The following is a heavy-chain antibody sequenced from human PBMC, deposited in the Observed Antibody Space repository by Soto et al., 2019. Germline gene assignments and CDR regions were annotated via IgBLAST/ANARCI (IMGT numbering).Heavy chain of an antibody. D-gene: IGHD3-10*01. V-gene: IGHV3-30*18. CDR3: AKGTENPFGSLLWFGESRTTYCYYGMDV. Sequence: QVQLVESGGGVVQPGRSLRLSCAASGFTFSSYGMHWVRQAPGKGLEWVAVISYDGSNKYYADSVKGRFTISRDNSKNTLYLQMNSLRAEDTAVYYCAKGTENPFGSLLWFGESRTTYCYYGMDVWGQGTTVTVSS. CDR1: GFTFSSYG. J-gene: IGHJ6*02. CDR2: ISYDGSNK.